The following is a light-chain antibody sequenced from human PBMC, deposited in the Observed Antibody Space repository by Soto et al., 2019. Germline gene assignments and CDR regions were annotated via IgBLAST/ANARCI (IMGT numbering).Light chain of an antibody. Sequence: SYELTQPSSVSVAPGQTAKITCWGNNIGRKSVHWYQQRPGQAPVLVVYDDRDRPSGIPERFSGSNSDNTATLTISGVEAGDEADYYCQVWDISTDPNYVFGPGTKLTVL. CDR2: DDR. CDR1: NIGRKS. V-gene: IGLV3-21*02. J-gene: IGLJ1*01. CDR3: QVWDISTDPNYV.